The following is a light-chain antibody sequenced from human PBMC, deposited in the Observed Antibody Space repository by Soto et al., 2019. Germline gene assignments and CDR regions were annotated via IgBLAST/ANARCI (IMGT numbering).Light chain of an antibody. J-gene: IGKJ4*01. V-gene: IGKV3-20*01. CDR1: QSISSNY. Sequence: EIVLTQSPGTLSLSPGERATLSCRASQSISSNYVAWYQQKPGQAPRLLIYGAFARAAGIPGRFSGSASGTDFTLTISRLEPEDFAVYYCQQYGSSPLTFGGGTKVDIK. CDR2: GAF. CDR3: QQYGSSPLT.